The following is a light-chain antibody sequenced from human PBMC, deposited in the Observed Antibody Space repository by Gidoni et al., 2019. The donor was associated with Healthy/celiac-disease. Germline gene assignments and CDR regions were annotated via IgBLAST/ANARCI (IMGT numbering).Light chain of an antibody. J-gene: IGLJ1*01. Sequence: SALTQPASVSGSPGPSITISCTGTSSDVGGYNYVSWYQQHPGKAPNLMVYEVSNRPSGVSNRFSGSKSGNTASLTISGLQAEDEADYYCSSYTSSSTPHVFGTGTKVTVL. CDR3: SSYTSSSTPHV. CDR2: EVS. CDR1: SSDVGGYNY. V-gene: IGLV2-14*01.